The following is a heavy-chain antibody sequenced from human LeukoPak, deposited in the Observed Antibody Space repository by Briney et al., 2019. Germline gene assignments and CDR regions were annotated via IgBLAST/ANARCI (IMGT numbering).Heavy chain of an antibody. CDR1: GFTFSSDA. V-gene: IGHV3-23*01. CDR2: ISGSGGST. D-gene: IGHD6-13*01. CDR3: AKDRAYSSSWYNY. J-gene: IGHJ4*02. Sequence: PGGSLRLSCAASGFTFSSDAMSWVRQAPGKGLEWVSAISGSGGSTYYADSVKGRFTISRDNSKNTLYLQMNSLRAEDTAVYYCAKDRAYSSSWYNYWGQGTLVTVSS.